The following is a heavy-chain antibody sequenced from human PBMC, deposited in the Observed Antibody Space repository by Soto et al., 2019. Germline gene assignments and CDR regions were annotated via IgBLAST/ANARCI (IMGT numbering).Heavy chain of an antibody. Sequence: ASVKVSCKASGGTFSSYAISWVRQAPGQGLEWMGGIIPIFGTANYAQKFQGRVTITADESTSTAYMELSSLRSEDTAVYYCASGSGSYPPKKYYFDYWGHGTLVTVSS. CDR1: GGTFSSYA. V-gene: IGHV1-69*13. CDR3: ASGSGSYPPKKYYFDY. J-gene: IGHJ4*01. CDR2: IIPIFGTA. D-gene: IGHD1-26*01.